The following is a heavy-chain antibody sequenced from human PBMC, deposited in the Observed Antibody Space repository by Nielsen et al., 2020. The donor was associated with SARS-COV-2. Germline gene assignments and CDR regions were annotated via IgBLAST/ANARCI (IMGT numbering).Heavy chain of an antibody. CDR1: GGSISSGGYY. J-gene: IGHJ3*02. Sequence: SETLSLTCTVSGGSISSGGYYWSWIRQHPGKGLEWIGYIYYSGSTYYNPSLKSRVTISVDTSRNQFSLKLSSVTAADTAVYYCARAPITMIVVVNAFDIWGQGTMVTVSS. V-gene: IGHV4-31*03. CDR3: ARAPITMIVVVNAFDI. CDR2: IYYSGST. D-gene: IGHD3-22*01.